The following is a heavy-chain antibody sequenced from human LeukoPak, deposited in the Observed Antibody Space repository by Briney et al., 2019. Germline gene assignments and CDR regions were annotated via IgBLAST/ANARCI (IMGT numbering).Heavy chain of an antibody. Sequence: GGSLRLSCAASGFTFSDYYMSWIRQAPGKGLEWVSYISSSGSTIYYADSVKGRFTISRDNPKNSLYLQMNSLRAEDTAVYYCAALPKYSSSSVFWGQGTLVTVSS. V-gene: IGHV3-11*01. CDR2: ISSSGSTI. CDR1: GFTFSDYY. CDR3: AALPKYSSSSVF. J-gene: IGHJ4*02. D-gene: IGHD6-6*01.